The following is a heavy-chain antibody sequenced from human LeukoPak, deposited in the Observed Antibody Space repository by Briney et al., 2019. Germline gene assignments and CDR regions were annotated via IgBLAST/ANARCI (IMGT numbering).Heavy chain of an antibody. Sequence: GESLKISCEGFGYSFTNYHIGWVRQMPGKGLEWMGIIYAGDSKTTYSPAFQGQVTISADKSIRTAYLQWSSLKASDTAMYYCARSPRDGYNYGVDDIRGQGTMVTVSS. CDR2: IYAGDSKT. V-gene: IGHV5-51*01. J-gene: IGHJ3*02. CDR1: GYSFTNYH. CDR3: ARSPRDGYNYGVDDI. D-gene: IGHD5-24*01.